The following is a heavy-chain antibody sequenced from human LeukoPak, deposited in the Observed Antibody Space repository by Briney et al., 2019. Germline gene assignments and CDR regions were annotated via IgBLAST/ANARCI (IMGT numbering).Heavy chain of an antibody. D-gene: IGHD3-10*01. Sequence: SETLSLTCTVSGGSISSGDYCWSWIRQPPGKGLEWIGYIYYSGSTYYNPSLKSRVTISVDTSKNQFSLKLSSVTAADTAVYYCAVGGDDAFDIWGQGTMVTVSS. V-gene: IGHV4-30-4*08. CDR1: GGSISSGDYC. CDR2: IYYSGST. CDR3: AVGGDDAFDI. J-gene: IGHJ3*02.